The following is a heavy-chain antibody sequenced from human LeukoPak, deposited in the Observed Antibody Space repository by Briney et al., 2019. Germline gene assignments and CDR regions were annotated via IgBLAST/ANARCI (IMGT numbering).Heavy chain of an antibody. CDR1: GFTFSNAW. Sequence: GGSLRLSCAASGFTFSNAWMSWVRQAPGKGLEWVGRIKSKTDGGTTDYAAPVKGRFTISRDDSKNTLYLQMNSLKTEDTAVYYCTTADIVVVPDDYYYYYCMDVWGQGTTVTVSS. V-gene: IGHV3-15*01. D-gene: IGHD2-2*01. CDR3: TTADIVVVPDDYYYYYCMDV. CDR2: IKSKTDGGTT. J-gene: IGHJ6*02.